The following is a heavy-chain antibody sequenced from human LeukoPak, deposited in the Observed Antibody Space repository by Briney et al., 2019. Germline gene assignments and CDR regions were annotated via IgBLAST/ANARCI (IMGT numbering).Heavy chain of an antibody. D-gene: IGHD3-9*01. CDR2: ISGSGGST. CDR3: AKKYYDILTGFGCFDY. J-gene: IGHJ4*02. CDR1: GFTFSSYA. V-gene: IGHV3-23*01. Sequence: QPGGSLRLSCAAPGFTFSSYAMSWVRQAPGKGLEWVSAISGSGGSTYYADSVKGRFTISRDNSKNTLYLQMNSLRAEDTAVYYCAKKYYDILTGFGCFDYWGQGTLVTVSS.